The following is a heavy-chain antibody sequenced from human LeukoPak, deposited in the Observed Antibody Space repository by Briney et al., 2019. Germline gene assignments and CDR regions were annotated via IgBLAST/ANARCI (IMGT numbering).Heavy chain of an antibody. J-gene: IGHJ5*02. D-gene: IGHD3-10*01. Sequence: SETLSLTCTVSGGSISSYYWSWIRQPAGKGLEWIGRIYTSGSTNYNPSLKSRVTMSVDTSKNQLSLKLSSVTAADTAVYYCARDLVWFGEGDWFDPWGQGTLVTVSS. CDR2: IYTSGST. CDR3: ARDLVWFGEGDWFDP. V-gene: IGHV4-4*07. CDR1: GGSISSYY.